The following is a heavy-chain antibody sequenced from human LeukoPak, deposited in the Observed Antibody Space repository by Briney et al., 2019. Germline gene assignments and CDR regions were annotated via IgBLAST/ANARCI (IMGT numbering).Heavy chain of an antibody. V-gene: IGHV1-69*13. CDR2: IIPIFGTA. CDR3: ARMGYYYDSSCYYRVDNWFDP. CDR1: GGTFSSYA. J-gene: IGHJ5*02. Sequence: GASVKVSCKASGGTFSSYAISWVRQAPGQGLEWMGGIIPIFGTANYAQKFQGRVTITADESTSTAYMELSSLRSEDTAVYYCARMGYYYDSSCYYRVDNWFDPWGQGSLVTVSS. D-gene: IGHD3-22*01.